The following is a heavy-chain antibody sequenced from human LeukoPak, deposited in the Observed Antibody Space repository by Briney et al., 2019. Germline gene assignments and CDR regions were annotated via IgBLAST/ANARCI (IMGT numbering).Heavy chain of an antibody. CDR2: ISYDGSNK. CDR1: GFTFSSYG. V-gene: IGHV3-30*18. D-gene: IGHD3-10*01. J-gene: IGHJ6*02. Sequence: GRSLRLSCAASGFTFSSYGMHWVRQAPGKGLEWVAVISYDGSNKYYADSVKGRFTISRGNSKDTLYLQMNSLRAEDTAVYYCAKGETSLWFGELFAYYYGMDVWGQGTTVTVSS. CDR3: AKGETSLWFGELFAYYYGMDV.